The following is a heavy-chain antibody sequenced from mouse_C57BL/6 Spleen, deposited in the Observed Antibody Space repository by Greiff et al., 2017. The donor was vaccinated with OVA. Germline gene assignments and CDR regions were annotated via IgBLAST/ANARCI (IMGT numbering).Heavy chain of an antibody. Sequence: VQLQQSGAELVRPGASVKLSCTASGFNIKDDYMHWVKQRPEQGLEWIGWIDPENGDTEYASKFQGKATITADTSSNTAYLQLSSLTSEDTAVYYCTTWSSEAWFAYWGQGTLVTVSA. CDR2: IDPENGDT. J-gene: IGHJ3*01. CDR3: TTWSSEAWFAY. D-gene: IGHD1-1*01. CDR1: GFNIKDDY. V-gene: IGHV14-4*01.